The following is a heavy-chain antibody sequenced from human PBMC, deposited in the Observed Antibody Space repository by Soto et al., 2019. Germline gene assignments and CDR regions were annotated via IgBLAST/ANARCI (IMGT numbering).Heavy chain of an antibody. CDR1: GYTFTNYG. V-gene: IGHV1-18*04. CDR3: ARAPSAPGDYLDY. CDR2: FSAYNGNT. Sequence: GASVKVSCKASGYTFTNYGISWVRQAPGQGLEWMGWFSAYNGNTDYAQKVQGRVTITTDTSTTTAYMGLRSLRSDDTAVYYCARAPSAPGDYLDYWGQGTLVTVSS. J-gene: IGHJ4*02.